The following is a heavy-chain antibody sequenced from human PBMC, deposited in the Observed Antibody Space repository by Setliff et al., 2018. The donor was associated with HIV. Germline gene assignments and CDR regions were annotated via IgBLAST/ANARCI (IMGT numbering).Heavy chain of an antibody. CDR2: LDPKDGKT. J-gene: IGHJ4*02. V-gene: IGHV1-24*01. CDR1: GYTLTELS. D-gene: IGHD6-6*01. CDR3: VIGSAARPFDY. Sequence: GASVKVSCKVSGYTLTELSRHWVRQAPGKGLEWMGGLDPKDGKTMYAQKFQGRVTMTEDTSTDTAHMELRSLRSEDTAVYYCVIGSAARPFDYWGQGTLVTVYS.